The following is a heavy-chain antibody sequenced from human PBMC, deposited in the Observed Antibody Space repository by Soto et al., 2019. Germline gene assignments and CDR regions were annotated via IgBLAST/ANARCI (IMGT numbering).Heavy chain of an antibody. Sequence: SGKVSFKASGGALRSHSMSWVRQVPGQGLEWMGGIIPIFGTAKYAQKFQGRVTITADKSTSTAYMELSSLRSEDTAVYHCRLRGIASAGTLDYWGQGTVVTVSS. CDR3: RLRGIASAGTLDY. D-gene: IGHD6-13*01. CDR2: IIPIFGTA. V-gene: IGHV1-69*06. J-gene: IGHJ4*02. CDR1: GGALRSHS.